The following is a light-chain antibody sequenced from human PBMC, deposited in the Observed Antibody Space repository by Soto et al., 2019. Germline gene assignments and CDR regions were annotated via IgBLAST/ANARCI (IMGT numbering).Light chain of an antibody. V-gene: IGLV1-44*01. Sequence: QSALTQPPSVSGTPGQRVTVSCSGGRSNIGSNTVHWYQQLPGAAPKLLIYRDNQRPSGVPDRFAASKSGTSASLAISGLQSEDEGDYYCAAWDDSHNVLHVFGTGTRSPS. CDR3: AAWDDSHNVLHV. J-gene: IGLJ1*01. CDR1: RSNIGSNT. CDR2: RDN.